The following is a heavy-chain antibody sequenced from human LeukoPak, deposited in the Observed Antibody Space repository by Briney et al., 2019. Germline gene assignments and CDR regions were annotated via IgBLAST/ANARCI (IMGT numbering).Heavy chain of an antibody. CDR3: ASLVRHFTGAFDI. Sequence: PGGSLRLSCAASGFTFSSYWMHWVRQAPGKGLVWVSRINSDGSSTTYADSVKGRFTISRDNAKNSLYLQMNSLRAEDTALYYCASLVRHFTGAFDIWGQGTMVTVSS. CDR2: INSDGSST. D-gene: IGHD3-10*01. CDR1: GFTFSSYW. J-gene: IGHJ3*02. V-gene: IGHV3-74*01.